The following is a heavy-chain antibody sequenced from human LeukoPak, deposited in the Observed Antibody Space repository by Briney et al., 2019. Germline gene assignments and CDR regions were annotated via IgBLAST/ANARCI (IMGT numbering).Heavy chain of an antibody. CDR1: GYTFTSYY. Sequence: ASVKVSCKASGYTFTSYYMHWVRQAPGQGLEWMGIINPSGGSTSYAQKFQGRVTMTRDTSTSTVYMELSSLRSEDTAVYYCARDPGRVRGISYYYYYYMDVWGKGTTVTISS. D-gene: IGHD3-10*01. CDR2: INPSGGST. CDR3: ARDPGRVRGISYYYYYYMDV. J-gene: IGHJ6*03. V-gene: IGHV1-46*01.